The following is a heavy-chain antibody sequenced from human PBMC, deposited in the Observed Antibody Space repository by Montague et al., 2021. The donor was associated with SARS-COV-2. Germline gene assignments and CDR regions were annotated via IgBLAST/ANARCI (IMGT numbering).Heavy chain of an antibody. J-gene: IGHJ4*02. CDR3: ARGRQHINMAVVVVTGGEYYFDF. D-gene: IGHD3-22*01. CDR2: INHRGST. Sequence: SETRSLTCTVSGGSISSSSYYWAWIRQPPGKGLEWIGEINHRGSTNYNPSLKSRVTISVDTSKNQFSLKMTSVTAADTAVYYCARGRQHINMAVVVVTGGEYYFDFWGQGTLVAVSS. CDR1: GGSISSSSYY. V-gene: IGHV4-39*07.